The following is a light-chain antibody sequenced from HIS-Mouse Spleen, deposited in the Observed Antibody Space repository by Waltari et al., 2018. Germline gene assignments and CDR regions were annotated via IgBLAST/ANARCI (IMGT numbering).Light chain of an antibody. CDR2: SGS. CDR1: PSLLHSNGSNY. J-gene: IGKJ3*01. V-gene: IGKV2-28*01. Sequence: VLPQSPLSLPVTPGEPASISCRSRPSLLHSNGSNYLDWYRQKPGPSPQLLIYSGSNRASGVPDRFSGSGAGTDFSLKSSRVEAEDVGVYDCMQALQTPFTFGPGTKVDIK. CDR3: MQALQTPFT.